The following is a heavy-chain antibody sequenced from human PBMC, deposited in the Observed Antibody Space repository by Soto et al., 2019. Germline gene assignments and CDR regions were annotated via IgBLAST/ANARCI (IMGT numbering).Heavy chain of an antibody. CDR2: ISAYNGNT. CDR1: GYTFTSYG. J-gene: IGHJ3*02. V-gene: IGHV1-18*04. D-gene: IGHD2-8*01. CDR3: ARGRDAPPYYDAFDI. Sequence: QVQLVQSGAEVKKPGASVKVSCKASGYTFTSYGISWVRQAPGQGLEWMGWISAYNGNTNYAQKLQGRVTITADKSTSTAYMELSSLRSEDTAVYYCARGRDAPPYYDAFDIWGQGTMVTVSS.